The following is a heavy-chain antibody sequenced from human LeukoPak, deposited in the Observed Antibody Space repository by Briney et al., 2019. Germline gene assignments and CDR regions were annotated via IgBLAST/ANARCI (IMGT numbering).Heavy chain of an antibody. V-gene: IGHV3-7*01. CDR2: IRPDGSDK. CDR3: VRSGSSSVIFDL. J-gene: IGHJ4*02. D-gene: IGHD6-6*01. CDR1: GITFSDYW. Sequence: GGSLRLSCAASGITFSDYWMSWVRQAPGKGLEWVANIRPDGSDKYYVDSVKGRFTISRDDAKSSLPLQMNSLRVEDTAVYYCVRSGSSSVIFDLWGQGTLVTVSS.